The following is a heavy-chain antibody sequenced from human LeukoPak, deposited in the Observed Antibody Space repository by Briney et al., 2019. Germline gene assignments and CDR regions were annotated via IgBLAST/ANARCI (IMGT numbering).Heavy chain of an antibody. D-gene: IGHD3-10*01. J-gene: IGHJ6*02. CDR2: IWYDGSNK. CDR1: GFTFSSYG. Sequence: GGSLRLSCAASGFTFSSYGMHWVRQAPGKGLEWVAVIWYDGSNKYYADSVKGRFTISRDSSKNTLYLQMNSLRAEDTAVYYCARDSPEYGSNYYYYYGMDVWGQGTTVTVSS. V-gene: IGHV3-33*01. CDR3: ARDSPEYGSNYYYYYGMDV.